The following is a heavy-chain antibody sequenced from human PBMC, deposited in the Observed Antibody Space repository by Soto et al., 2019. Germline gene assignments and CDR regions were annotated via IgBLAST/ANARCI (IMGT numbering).Heavy chain of an antibody. CDR1: GFTFSSYA. CDR2: ISGSGGST. D-gene: IGHD3-10*01. V-gene: IGHV3-23*01. Sequence: EVQLLESGGGLVQPGGSLRLSCAASGFTFSSYAMSWVRQAPGKGLEWVSAISGSGGSTNYADSVKGRYTISRDNSKKTLYLQMNCLRGEDTAVYYCAKGRWLGPPTADDYWGQGTLVAVSS. CDR3: AKGRWLGPPTADDY. J-gene: IGHJ4*02.